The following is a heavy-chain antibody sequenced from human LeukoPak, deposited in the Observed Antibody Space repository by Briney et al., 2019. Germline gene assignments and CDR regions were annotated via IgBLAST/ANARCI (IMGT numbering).Heavy chain of an antibody. J-gene: IGHJ6*03. CDR1: GFTFNSYA. CDR3: AKGRSPGAADYYYYYYMDV. CDR2: ISGSGDRT. V-gene: IGHV3-23*01. Sequence: AGGSLRLSCAASGFTFNSYAMSWVRQAPGKGLEWVSGISGSGDRTYYADAVKGRFTISRDNSKNTLYLQINSVGAEDTAVYYCAKGRSPGAADYYYYYYMDVWGKGTTVTDSS.